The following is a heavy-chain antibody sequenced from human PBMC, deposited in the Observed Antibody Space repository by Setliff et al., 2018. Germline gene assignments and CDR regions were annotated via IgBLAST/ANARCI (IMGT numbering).Heavy chain of an antibody. CDR3: AKDTHYYSSSGYYCFDS. V-gene: IGHV3-7*04. D-gene: IGHD3-22*01. CDR2: IKQDGGEK. CDR1: GFTLSDYW. Sequence: PGGSLRLSCAASGFTLSDYWMAWVRQAPGKGLEWVANIKQDGGEKYYVDSVKGRFTISRDNAKNSLYLQMNGLRAEDTAVYSCAKDTHYYSSSGYYCFDSWGPGTLVTVSS. J-gene: IGHJ4*02.